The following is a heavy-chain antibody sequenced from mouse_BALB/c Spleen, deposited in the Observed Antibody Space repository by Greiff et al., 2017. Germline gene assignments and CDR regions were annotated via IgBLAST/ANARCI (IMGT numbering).Heavy chain of an antibody. CDR3: ARWEITTVVADY. D-gene: IGHD1-1*01. CDR2: IDPSDSYT. V-gene: IGHV1-69*02. Sequence: QVQLQQSGAELVKPGASVKLSCKASGYTFTSYWMHWVKQRPGQGLEWIGEIDPSDSYTNYNQKFKGKATLTVDKSSSTAYMQLSSLTSEDSAVYYCARWEITTVVADYWGQGTTLTVTS. J-gene: IGHJ2*01. CDR1: GYTFTSYW.